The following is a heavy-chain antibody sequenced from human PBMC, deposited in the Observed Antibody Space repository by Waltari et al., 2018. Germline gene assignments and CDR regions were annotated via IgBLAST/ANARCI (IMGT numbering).Heavy chain of an antibody. V-gene: IGHV4-4*07. CDR3: ASSYYYDSSGYYEVDY. CDR1: GGSISSYY. J-gene: IGHJ4*02. CDR2: IYTSGST. D-gene: IGHD3-22*01. Sequence: QVQLQESGPGLVKPSETLSLTCTVSGGSISSYYWSWIRQPAGKGLEWIGRIYTSGSTNYNPSLKSRVTISVDKSKNQFSLKLSSVTAADMAVYYCASSYYYDSSGYYEVDYWGQGTLVTVSS.